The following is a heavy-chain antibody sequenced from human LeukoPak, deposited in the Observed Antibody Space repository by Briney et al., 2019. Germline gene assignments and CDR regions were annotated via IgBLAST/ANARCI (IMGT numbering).Heavy chain of an antibody. CDR1: GFTFSNYA. CDR2: ILSDGSVK. Sequence: SGGSLRLSCVASGFTFSNYAMHWVRQAPGKGLEWVAVILSDGSVKYYADSVKGRFTISRDNSKNTLYLEMNSLRAEDTAVYYCAKDRNNGYSYGFFDYWGQGTLVTVSS. V-gene: IGHV3-30*04. J-gene: IGHJ4*02. D-gene: IGHD5-18*01. CDR3: AKDRNNGYSYGFFDY.